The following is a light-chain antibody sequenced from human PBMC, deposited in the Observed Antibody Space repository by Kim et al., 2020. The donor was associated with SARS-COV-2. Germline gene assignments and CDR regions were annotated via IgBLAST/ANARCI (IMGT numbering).Light chain of an antibody. CDR1: QSVRSS. J-gene: IGKJ2*01. CDR3: QQYDNYPET. Sequence: DIQMTQSPSTVSASVGDRVTITCRASQSVRSSLAWHQQKPGKAPNLVMYAASSLESGVPSRFSGSGSGTEFTLTINSLQPDDFATYYCQQYDNYPETFGQGTKLEI. CDR2: AAS. V-gene: IGKV1-5*01.